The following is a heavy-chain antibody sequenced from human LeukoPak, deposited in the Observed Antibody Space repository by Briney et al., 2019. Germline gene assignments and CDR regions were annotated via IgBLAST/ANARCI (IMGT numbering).Heavy chain of an antibody. Sequence: GASVKVSCKASGYTFTSYGISWVPQAPGQGLEWMGWISAYNGNTNYAQKLQGRVTMTTDTSTSTAYMELRSLRSDDTAVYYCARDPLRFLDGVYGMDVWGQGTTVTVSS. D-gene: IGHD3-3*01. CDR3: ARDPLRFLDGVYGMDV. V-gene: IGHV1-18*01. J-gene: IGHJ6*02. CDR1: GYTFTSYG. CDR2: ISAYNGNT.